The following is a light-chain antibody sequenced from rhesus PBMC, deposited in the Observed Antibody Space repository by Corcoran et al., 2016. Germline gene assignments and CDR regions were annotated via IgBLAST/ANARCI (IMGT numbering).Light chain of an antibody. V-gene: IGKV1-74*01. CDR1: ENVKNN. J-gene: IGKJ3*01. Sequence: DIQMTQSPSSLSASVGDRVTITCRATENVKNNLHWYQQKPGKAPPLLIYTASTLQRGVPSRFSGSGSGTDYTLTISNLQPEDVATYYCQHSYGAPFTFGPGTKLDIK. CDR3: QHSYGAPFT. CDR2: TAS.